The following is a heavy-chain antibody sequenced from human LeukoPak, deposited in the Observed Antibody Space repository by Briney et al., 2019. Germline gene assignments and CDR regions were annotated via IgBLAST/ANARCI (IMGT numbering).Heavy chain of an antibody. CDR1: EFTFSHYG. V-gene: IGHV3-30*18. CDR3: VKEYHSRGFGAYFDY. Sequence: GGSLRLSCAASEFTFSHYGMQWVRQAPGKGLEWVAVISGDGSIKIYADSVKGRFTLSRDNSINTVDLQMNSLRAEDTAVYYCVKEYHSRGFGAYFDYWAQGTLVTLSS. D-gene: IGHD3-3*01. CDR2: ISGDGSIK. J-gene: IGHJ4*02.